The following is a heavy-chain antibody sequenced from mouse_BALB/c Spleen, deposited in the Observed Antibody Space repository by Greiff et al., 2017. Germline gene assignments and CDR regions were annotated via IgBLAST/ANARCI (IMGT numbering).Heavy chain of an antibody. CDR2: INPSTGYT. V-gene: IGHV1-7*01. Sequence: QVQLQQSGAELAKPGASVKMSCKASGYTFTSYWMHWVKQRPGQGLEWIGYINPSTGYTEYNQKFKDKATLTADKSSSTAYMQLSSLTSEDSAVYFCARGGAYYRYDGWYFDVWGAGTTVTVSS. J-gene: IGHJ1*01. CDR3: ARGGAYYRYDGWYFDV. D-gene: IGHD2-14*01. CDR1: GYTFTSYW.